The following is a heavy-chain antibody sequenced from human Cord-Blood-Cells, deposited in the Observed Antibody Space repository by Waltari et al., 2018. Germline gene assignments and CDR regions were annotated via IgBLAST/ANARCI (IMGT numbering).Heavy chain of an antibody. D-gene: IGHD6-13*01. CDR1: GGSSSGYY. Sequence: QVQLQQWGAGLLKPSETLSLTCAVYGGSSSGYYWSWIRQPPGTGLEWIGEINHSGSTNYTPSLKSRVTISVDTSKNQFSLKLSSVTAADTAVYYCARSPGSCYYFDYWGQGTLVTVSS. J-gene: IGHJ4*02. CDR2: INHSGST. CDR3: ARSPGSCYYFDY. V-gene: IGHV4-34*01.